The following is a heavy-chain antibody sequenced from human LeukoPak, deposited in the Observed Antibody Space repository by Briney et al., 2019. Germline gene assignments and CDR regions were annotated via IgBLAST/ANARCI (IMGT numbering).Heavy chain of an antibody. D-gene: IGHD6-19*01. Sequence: GGSLRLSCAASGLTFSSHEMNWVRQAPGKGLEWVSAISGSGGSTYYADSVKGRFTISRDNSKNTLYLQMNSLRAEDTAVYYCAKGITVAGPIDYWGQGTLVTVSS. J-gene: IGHJ4*02. CDR1: GLTFSSHE. V-gene: IGHV3-23*01. CDR2: ISGSGGST. CDR3: AKGITVAGPIDY.